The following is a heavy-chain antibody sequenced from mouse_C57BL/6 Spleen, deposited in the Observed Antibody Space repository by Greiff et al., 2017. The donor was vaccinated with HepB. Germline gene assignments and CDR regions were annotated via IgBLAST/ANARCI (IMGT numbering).Heavy chain of an antibody. CDR1: GYSITSGYY. CDR2: ISYDGSN. CDR3: ARDGSNYVPYAMDY. V-gene: IGHV3-6*01. D-gene: IGHD2-5*01. Sequence: EVKLVESGPGLVKPSQSLSLTCSVTGYSITSGYYWNWIRQFPGNKLEWMGYISYDGSNNYNPSLKNRISITRDTSKNQFFLKLNSVTTEDTATYYCARDGSNYVPYAMDYWGQGTSVTVSS. J-gene: IGHJ4*01.